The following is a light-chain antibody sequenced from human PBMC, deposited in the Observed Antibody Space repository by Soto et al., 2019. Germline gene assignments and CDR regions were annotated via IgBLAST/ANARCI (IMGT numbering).Light chain of an antibody. CDR1: SSNIGAEYD. J-gene: IGLJ1*01. CDR2: GDN. Sequence: QSVLTQPPSVSGAPGQRVAISCTGSSSNIGAEYDVHWYQQLPGTAPKRLIYGDNNRPSGVPDRFSGSKSGTSASLTVSGLQADDEADYYCSSYAGNNNYVFGTGTKVTVL. CDR3: SSYAGNNNYV. V-gene: IGLV1-40*01.